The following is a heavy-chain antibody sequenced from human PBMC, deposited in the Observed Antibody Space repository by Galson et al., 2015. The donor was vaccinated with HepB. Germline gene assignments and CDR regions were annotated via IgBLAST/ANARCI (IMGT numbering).Heavy chain of an antibody. CDR3: ARDLYRSGWEHEFGHDAFDI. Sequence: SLRLSCAASGFIFSDYSINWVRQAPGKGLEWVSSISSVSSYIYYADSVKGRFTISRDNAKNSLYLQMNGLRAEDTAVYYCARDLYRSGWEHEFGHDAFDIWGQGTMVTVSS. D-gene: IGHD6-19*01. CDR2: ISSVSSYI. CDR1: GFIFSDYS. V-gene: IGHV3-21*01. J-gene: IGHJ3*02.